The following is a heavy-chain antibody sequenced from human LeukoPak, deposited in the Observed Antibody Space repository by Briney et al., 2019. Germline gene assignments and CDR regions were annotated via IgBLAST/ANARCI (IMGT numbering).Heavy chain of an antibody. V-gene: IGHV3-21*04. CDR3: AKDFVVVVAATRGAFDI. D-gene: IGHD2-15*01. J-gene: IGHJ3*02. CDR1: GFTFSSYS. CDR2: ISSSSSYI. Sequence: GGSLRLSCAASGFTFSSYSMNWVRKAPGKGLEWVSSISSSSSYIYYADSVKGRFTISRDNAKNSLYLQMNSLRAEDTAVYYCAKDFVVVVAATRGAFDIWGQGTMVTVSS.